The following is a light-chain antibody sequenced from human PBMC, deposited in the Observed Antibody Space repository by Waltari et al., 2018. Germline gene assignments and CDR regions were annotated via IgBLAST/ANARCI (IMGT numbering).Light chain of an antibody. CDR3: QQYNRWPPIT. J-gene: IGKJ5*01. CDR1: QSIPTN. CDR2: DAS. Sequence: EVVMTQSPDTLSVSPGGRATLSCRASQSIPTNLAWYQQRRGQAPRLLIFDASTRATSISGRFSGSGSGTEFTLTISSLQSDDSAVYHCQQYNRWPPITFGQGTRLEIK. V-gene: IGKV3-15*01.